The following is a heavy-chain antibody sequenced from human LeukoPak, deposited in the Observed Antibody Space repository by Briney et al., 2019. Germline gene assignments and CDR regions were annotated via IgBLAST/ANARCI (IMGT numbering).Heavy chain of an antibody. V-gene: IGHV5-51*01. J-gene: IGHJ4*02. CDR1: GSRFTSYW. Sequence: GGSLKISCKGSGSRFTSYWIGWVRQLPGKGLEWMGIIYPGDSDTRYSPSFQGQVTISADKSISTAYLQWSSLKASDTAMYYCARGYCSSTSCYAYFDYWGQGTLVTVSS. CDR3: ARGYCSSTSCYAYFDY. D-gene: IGHD2-2*01. CDR2: IYPGDSDT.